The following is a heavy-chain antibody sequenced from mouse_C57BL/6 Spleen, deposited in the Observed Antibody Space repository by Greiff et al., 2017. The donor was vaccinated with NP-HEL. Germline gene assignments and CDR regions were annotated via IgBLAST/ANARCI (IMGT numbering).Heavy chain of an antibody. CDR1: GFTFSNYW. CDR2: IRLKSDNYAT. J-gene: IGHJ3*01. CDR3: TAYYDYVSFAY. D-gene: IGHD2-4*01. V-gene: IGHV6-3*01. Sequence: EVKLEESGGGLVQPGGSMKLSCVASGFTFSNYWMNWVRQSPEKGLEWVAQIRLKSDNYATHYAESVKGRFTISRDDSKSSVYLQMNNLRAEDTGIYYCTAYYDYVSFAYWGQGTLVTVSA.